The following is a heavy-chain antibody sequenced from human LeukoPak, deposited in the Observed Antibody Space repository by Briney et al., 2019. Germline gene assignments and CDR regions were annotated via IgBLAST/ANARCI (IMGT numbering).Heavy chain of an antibody. CDR3: AKDRQWELLDAFDI. D-gene: IGHD1-26*01. V-gene: IGHV3-9*01. CDR1: GFTFDDYA. CDR2: ISWNSGSI. J-gene: IGHJ3*02. Sequence: GGSLRLSCAASGFTFDDYAMHWVRQAPGKGVEWVSGISWNSGSIGYADSVKGRFTISRDNAKNSLYLQMNSLRAEDTALYYCAKDRQWELLDAFDIWGQGTMVTVSS.